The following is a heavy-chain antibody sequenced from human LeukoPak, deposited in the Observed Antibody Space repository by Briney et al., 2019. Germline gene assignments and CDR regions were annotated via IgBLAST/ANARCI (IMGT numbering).Heavy chain of an antibody. D-gene: IGHD3-10*01. CDR1: GYTFTSYD. J-gene: IGHJ6*02. CDR2: MNPNSGNT. Sequence: ASVKVSCKASGYTFTSYDINWVRQATGQGLEWMGWMNPNSGNTGYAQKFQGRVTMTRNTSISTAYMELSSLRSEDTAVYYCARGLTMVRGRGYYYGMDVWGQGTTVTVSS. CDR3: ARGLTMVRGRGYYYGMDV. V-gene: IGHV1-8*01.